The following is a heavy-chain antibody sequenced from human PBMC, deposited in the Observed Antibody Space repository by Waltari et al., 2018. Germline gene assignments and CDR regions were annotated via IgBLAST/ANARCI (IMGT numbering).Heavy chain of an antibody. CDR1: GGSISSGGYS. V-gene: IGHV4-30-2*01. CDR2: TYHSGST. J-gene: IGHJ6*03. Sequence: QLQLQESGSGLVKPSQTLSLTCAVSGGSISSGGYSWSWIRQPPGKGLGWIGYTYHSGSTYYNPSLKSRVTISVDRSKNQFSLKLSSVTAADTAVYYCARVVYDYIWGSYRSYYYYMDVWGKGTTVTVSS. CDR3: ARVVYDYIWGSYRSYYYYMDV. D-gene: IGHD3-16*02.